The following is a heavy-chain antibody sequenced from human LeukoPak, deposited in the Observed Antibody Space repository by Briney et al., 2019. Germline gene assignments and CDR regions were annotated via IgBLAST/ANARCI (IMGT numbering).Heavy chain of an antibody. CDR1: GGSFSGYY. Sequence: YPSETLSLTCAVYGGSFSGYYWSWIRQPPGKGLDWLGEINHSGSTNYNPSLKSRVTISVDTSKNQFSLKLSSVTAADTAVYYCARGRSSSWSLYYYYGMDVWGQGTTVTVSS. D-gene: IGHD6-13*01. J-gene: IGHJ6*02. CDR3: ARGRSSSWSLYYYYGMDV. V-gene: IGHV4-34*01. CDR2: INHSGST.